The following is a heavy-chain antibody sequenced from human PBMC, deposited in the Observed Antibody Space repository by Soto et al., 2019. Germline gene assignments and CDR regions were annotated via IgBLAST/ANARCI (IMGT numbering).Heavy chain of an antibody. D-gene: IGHD5-18*01. Sequence: PSETLSLTCTVSGGSISSSSYYWGWIRQPPGKGLEWIGSIYYSGSTYYNPSLKSRVTISVDTSKNQFSLKLSSVTAADTAVYYCASLGRSYGYLFDYWGQGTLVTVSS. CDR2: IYYSGST. J-gene: IGHJ4*02. V-gene: IGHV4-39*01. CDR1: GGSISSSSYY. CDR3: ASLGRSYGYLFDY.